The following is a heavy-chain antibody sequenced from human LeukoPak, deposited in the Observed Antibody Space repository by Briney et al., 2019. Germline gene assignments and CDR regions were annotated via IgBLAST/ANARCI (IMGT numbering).Heavy chain of an antibody. D-gene: IGHD3-3*01. J-gene: IGHJ5*02. CDR3: ARGASVLRFLEWLPYNWFDP. Sequence: SETLSLTCTVSGGSISSRTYYWGWIRQPPGKGLEWIGTIYYSGTPYYNPSLKSRVTISLDTSKNQFSLKLSSVTAADTAVYYCARGASVLRFLEWLPYNWFDPWGQGTLVTVSS. V-gene: IGHV4-39*07. CDR2: IYYSGTP. CDR1: GGSISSRTYY.